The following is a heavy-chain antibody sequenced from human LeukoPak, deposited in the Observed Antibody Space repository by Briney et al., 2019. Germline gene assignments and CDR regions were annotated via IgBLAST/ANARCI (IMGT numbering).Heavy chain of an antibody. Sequence: PGGSLRLSCSASGFTFSSYAMHWARQAPGKGLEYVSAISSNGGSTYYADSVKGRFTISRDNSKNTLYLQMSSLRAEDTAVYYCVKRFTAAAGAFEEDYWGQGTLVTVSS. J-gene: IGHJ4*02. CDR2: ISSNGGST. D-gene: IGHD6-13*01. CDR3: VKRFTAAAGAFEEDY. CDR1: GFTFSSYA. V-gene: IGHV3-64D*06.